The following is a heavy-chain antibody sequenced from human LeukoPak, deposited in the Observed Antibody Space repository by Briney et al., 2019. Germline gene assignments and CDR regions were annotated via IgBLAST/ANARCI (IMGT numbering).Heavy chain of an antibody. CDR1: GGTFISYA. V-gene: IGHV1-69*13. CDR2: IIPIFGTA. CDR3: VVQADAFDI. J-gene: IGHJ3*02. Sequence: SVKVSCKASGGTFISYAISWVRQAPGQGLEWMGGIIPIFGTANYAQKFQGRVTITADESTSTVYMELSSLRSEDTAVYYCVVQADAFDIWGQGTMVTVSS. D-gene: IGHD3-16*02.